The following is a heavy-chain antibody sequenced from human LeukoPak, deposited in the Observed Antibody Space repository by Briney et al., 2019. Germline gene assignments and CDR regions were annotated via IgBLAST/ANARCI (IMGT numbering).Heavy chain of an antibody. CDR1: GFTFSSYS. J-gene: IGHJ4*02. V-gene: IGHV3-21*01. CDR3: ARVVGSGSYFDS. CDR2: ISSSSSYI. Sequence: PGGSLRLSCAASGFTFSSYSMNWVRQAPGKGLQWVSSISSSSSYIYYADSVKGRFTISRDNAKNSLYLQMNSLRAEDTAVYYCARVVGSGSYFDSWGQGTLVTVSS. D-gene: IGHD3-10*01.